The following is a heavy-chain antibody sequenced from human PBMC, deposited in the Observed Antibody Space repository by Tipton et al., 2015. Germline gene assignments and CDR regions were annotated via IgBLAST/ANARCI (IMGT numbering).Heavy chain of an antibody. Sequence: TLSLTCTVSGGSLSGYYWNWIRQTPGKGLEWIGYMHYTGSTNYNPSLKSRVSIFVDTSKNQFSLKLSSVTAADTAVYYCARLDTVTTELDYWGQGTLVTVSS. J-gene: IGHJ4*02. CDR3: ARLDTVTTELDY. D-gene: IGHD4-17*01. CDR2: MHYTGST. V-gene: IGHV4-59*08. CDR1: GGSLSGYY.